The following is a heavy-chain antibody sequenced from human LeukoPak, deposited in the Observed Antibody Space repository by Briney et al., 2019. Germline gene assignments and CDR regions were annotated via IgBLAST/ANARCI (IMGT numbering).Heavy chain of an antibody. CDR3: AGGGDWKYFHY. Sequence: SETLSLTCTVSGGSISSYYWSWIRQPPGKGLEWIGYRYYSGSTNYNPTLISRVTISVDASRNQFSLKLTSVTAADTAVYFCAGGGDWKYFHYWGQGALVTVSS. CDR1: GGSISSYY. D-gene: IGHD2-21*02. CDR2: RYYSGST. V-gene: IGHV4-59*01. J-gene: IGHJ4*02.